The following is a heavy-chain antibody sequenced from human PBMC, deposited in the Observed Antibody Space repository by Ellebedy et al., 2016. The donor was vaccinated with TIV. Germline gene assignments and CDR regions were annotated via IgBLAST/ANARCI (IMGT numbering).Heavy chain of an antibody. CDR3: ARGGYGDYYFDY. D-gene: IGHD4-17*01. Sequence: GGSLRLXCTASGFTFSNYWMHWVRQAPGKGLDWVSLITWDGVNTFYADSVKGRFTISRDNSKNSLYLQMNSLRNEDTALYYCARGGYGDYYFDYWGQGTLVTVSS. V-gene: IGHV3-43*01. CDR2: ITWDGVNT. J-gene: IGHJ4*02. CDR1: GFTFSNYW.